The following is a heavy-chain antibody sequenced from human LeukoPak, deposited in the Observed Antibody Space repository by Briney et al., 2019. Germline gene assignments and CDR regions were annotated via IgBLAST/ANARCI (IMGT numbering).Heavy chain of an antibody. Sequence: GGSLRLSCAASGFTFGDYAMHWVRQPPGKGLEWVSGITWNSITVAYADSVKGRFTISRDNAKNSLYLQMNSLRPEDTALYYCTTDVGVGEQPLLPAFDCWGQGTLVTVSS. CDR3: TTDVGVGEQPLLPAFDC. J-gene: IGHJ4*02. CDR1: GFTFGDYA. D-gene: IGHD3-16*01. V-gene: IGHV3-9*01. CDR2: ITWNSITV.